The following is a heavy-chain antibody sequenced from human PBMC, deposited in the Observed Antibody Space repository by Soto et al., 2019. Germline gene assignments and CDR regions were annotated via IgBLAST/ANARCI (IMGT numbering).Heavy chain of an antibody. J-gene: IGHJ6*02. CDR1: GFTFNTYS. CDR2: ISGSGGNT. V-gene: IGHV3-23*01. D-gene: IGHD3-9*01. Sequence: GSSLRLSCAASGFTFNTYSMSWVLQAPGTGLEWVSAISGSGGNTFYADSVKGLFTISRDNSKNTLYLQMNTLRAEDTAVYYCAREGAGSTGYFGYYGLDVWGQGTTVTVSS. CDR3: AREGAGSTGYFGYYGLDV.